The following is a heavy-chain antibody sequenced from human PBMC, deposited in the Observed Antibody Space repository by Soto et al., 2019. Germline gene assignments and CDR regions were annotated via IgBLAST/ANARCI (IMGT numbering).Heavy chain of an antibody. D-gene: IGHD3-16*02. Sequence: ASVKVSCKASGYTFTSYGISWVRQAPGQGLEWMGWISAYNGNTNYAQKLQGRVTMPTDTSTSTAYMELRSLRSDDTAVYYCARIYDYVWGSYRYFDYWGQGTLVTVSS. CDR2: ISAYNGNT. J-gene: IGHJ4*02. V-gene: IGHV1-18*01. CDR1: GYTFTSYG. CDR3: ARIYDYVWGSYRYFDY.